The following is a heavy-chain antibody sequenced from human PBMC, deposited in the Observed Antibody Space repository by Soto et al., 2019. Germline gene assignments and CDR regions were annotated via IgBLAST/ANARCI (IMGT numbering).Heavy chain of an antibody. Sequence: GGSLRLSCAASGFTFSSYGMHWVRQAPGKGLEWVAVIWYDGSNKYYADSVKGRFTISRDNSKNTLYLQMNSLRAEDTAVYYCARDLYYGSGSYYNLPDYWGQGTLVTVSS. D-gene: IGHD3-10*01. V-gene: IGHV3-33*01. CDR3: ARDLYYGSGSYYNLPDY. CDR1: GFTFSSYG. J-gene: IGHJ4*02. CDR2: IWYDGSNK.